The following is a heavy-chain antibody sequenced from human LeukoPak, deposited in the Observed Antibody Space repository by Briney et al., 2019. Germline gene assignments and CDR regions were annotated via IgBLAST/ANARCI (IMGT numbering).Heavy chain of an antibody. CDR1: RFTLSGNY. V-gene: IGHV3-66*01. Sequence: GGAPGLSWAAPRFTLSGNYISWGRPASGKGVGWGSLIFFDGTTHYADSVKGRFSISRENAKNSLYLQMNSLRAGDTAVYYCARGAYCGGDCYPPYHFDYWGQGTLVTVSS. CDR3: ARGAYCGGDCYPPYHFDY. D-gene: IGHD2-21*02. CDR2: IFFDGTT. J-gene: IGHJ4*02.